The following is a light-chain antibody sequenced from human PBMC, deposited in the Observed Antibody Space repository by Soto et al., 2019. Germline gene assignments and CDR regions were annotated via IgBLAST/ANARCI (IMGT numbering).Light chain of an antibody. Sequence: EIVLTQSPATLSLSPGERATLSCRASLSVFTYLAWYQQKPGQAPRLLIYDASNRATGVPPRFSGTGSGTDFTLTISSLEPEDSAVYYCQQRSNWLRTFGQVNKVDIK. CDR1: LSVFTY. CDR2: DAS. CDR3: QQRSNWLRT. J-gene: IGKJ1*01. V-gene: IGKV3-11*01.